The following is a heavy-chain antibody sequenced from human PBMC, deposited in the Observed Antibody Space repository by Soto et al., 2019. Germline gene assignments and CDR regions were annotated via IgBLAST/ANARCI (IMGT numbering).Heavy chain of an antibody. D-gene: IGHD6-6*01. J-gene: IGHJ6*02. Sequence: QVQLVESGGGVVQPGRSLGLSCAASGFTFSRYVMNWVRQAPGKGLEWVALISSDGSSEYYAASVRGRFPISRDTSTNTLYLQMSSLRVEDTALYFCARARSPDYNYYALNAWGQGTTVTVSS. CDR3: ARARSPDYNYYALNA. CDR2: ISSDGSSE. CDR1: GFTFSRYV. V-gene: IGHV3-30-3*01.